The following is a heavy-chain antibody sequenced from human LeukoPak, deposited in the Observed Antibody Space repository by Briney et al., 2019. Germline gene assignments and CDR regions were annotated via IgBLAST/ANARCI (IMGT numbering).Heavy chain of an antibody. V-gene: IGHV3-30*02. CDR1: GFTFSSYG. CDR3: AKDLIAAAGTGGNWFDP. Sequence: PGGSLRLSCAASGFTFSSYGMHWVRQAPGKGLEWVAFIRYDGSNKYYADSVKGRFTISRDNSKNTLYLQMNSLRAEDTAVYYCAKDLIAAAGTGGNWFDPWGQGTLVTVSS. CDR2: IRYDGSNK. J-gene: IGHJ5*02. D-gene: IGHD6-13*01.